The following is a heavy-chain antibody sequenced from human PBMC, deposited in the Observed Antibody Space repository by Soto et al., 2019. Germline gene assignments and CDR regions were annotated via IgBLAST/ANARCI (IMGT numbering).Heavy chain of an antibody. CDR1: GGTFSSYS. Sequence: SVKVSCKASGGTFSSYSISWVRQAPGQGLEWMGRIIPILGIANYAQKFQGRVTITADKSTSTAYMELSSLRSEDTAVYYCARDKPLRFLEWSHYYYYYYMDVWGKGT. D-gene: IGHD3-3*01. V-gene: IGHV1-69*04. CDR2: IIPILGIA. CDR3: ARDKPLRFLEWSHYYYYYYMDV. J-gene: IGHJ6*03.